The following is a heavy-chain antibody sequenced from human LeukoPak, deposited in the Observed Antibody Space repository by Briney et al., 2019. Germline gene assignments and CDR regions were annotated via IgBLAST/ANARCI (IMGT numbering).Heavy chain of an antibody. CDR2: ISSSGSSI. CDR3: ARARYSNRSNDVFDI. Sequence: PGGSLRLSCAASGFTFSTYEMHWVRQAPGKGLEWVSYISSSGSSIYYGDSVKGRFAISRDNVKNSVYLQLNRLRAEGTDVYYCARARYSNRSNDVFDIWGQGTVVTVFS. CDR1: GFTFSTYE. V-gene: IGHV3-48*03. D-gene: IGHD6-13*01. J-gene: IGHJ3*02.